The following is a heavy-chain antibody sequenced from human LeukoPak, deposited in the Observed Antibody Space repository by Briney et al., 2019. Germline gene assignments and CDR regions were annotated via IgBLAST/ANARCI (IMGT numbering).Heavy chain of an antibody. CDR3: AMLRLGELSLLANAYDI. Sequence: PSETLSLTCDVSGSSANSDQYWGWMRHSPGAGLEWIGSVHQTGSPYYNPSLGSRVSLSIDSTKNSFSLRLASVTAADTAVYYCAMLRLGELSLLANAYDIWGQGTMVIVSS. J-gene: IGHJ3*02. CDR2: VHQTGSP. D-gene: IGHD3-16*02. CDR1: GSSANSDQY. V-gene: IGHV4-38-2*01.